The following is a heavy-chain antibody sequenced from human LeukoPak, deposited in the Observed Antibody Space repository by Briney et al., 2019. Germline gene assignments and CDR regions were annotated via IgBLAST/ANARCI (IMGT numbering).Heavy chain of an antibody. V-gene: IGHV3-21*01. D-gene: IGHD4-17*01. Sequence: PGGSLRLSCAASGFTFSSYSMNWVRQAPGKGLEWVSSISSSSSYIYYADSVKGRFTISRDNAKNSLYLQMNSLRAEDTAVYYCARDRGRRTTVTTNYWGQGTLVTVSS. CDR1: GFTFSSYS. CDR2: ISSSSSYI. J-gene: IGHJ4*02. CDR3: ARDRGRRTTVTTNY.